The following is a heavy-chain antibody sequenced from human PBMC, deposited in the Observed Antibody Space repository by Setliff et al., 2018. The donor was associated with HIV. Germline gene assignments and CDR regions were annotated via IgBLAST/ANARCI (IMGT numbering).Heavy chain of an antibody. J-gene: IGHJ4*02. CDR2: IYYSGDT. D-gene: IGHD6-13*01. V-gene: IGHV4-59*12. CDR3: ARSNPGITAGLLAY. Sequence: SETLSLTCTVSGGSIKNYYWSWIRQSPEKGLEWIGYIYYSGDTNYNPSLRSRVTISVDTSQNRFSLRLTSVTAADTATYYCARSNPGITAGLLAYWGPGTLVTVSS. CDR1: GGSIKNYY.